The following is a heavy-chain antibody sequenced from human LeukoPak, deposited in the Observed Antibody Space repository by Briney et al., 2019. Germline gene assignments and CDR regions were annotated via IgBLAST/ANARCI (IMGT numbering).Heavy chain of an antibody. V-gene: IGHV4-4*07. CDR3: ARDLKYYYDSSGYVAAFDI. D-gene: IGHD3-22*01. J-gene: IGHJ3*02. CDR1: GGSISSYY. CDR2: IYTSGST. Sequence: PSETLSLTCTVSGGSISSYYWSGIRQPAGKGLEWIGRIYTSGSTNYNPSLTSRVTMSVDTSKNQFSLKLSSVTAADTDVYYCARDLKYYYDSSGYVAAFDIWGQGTMVTVSS.